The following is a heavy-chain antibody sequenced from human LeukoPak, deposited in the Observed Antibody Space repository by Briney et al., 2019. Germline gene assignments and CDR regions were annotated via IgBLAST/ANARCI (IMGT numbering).Heavy chain of an antibody. CDR2: INPSGGST. CDR1: GYTFTSYY. V-gene: IGHV1-46*01. J-gene: IGHJ4*02. D-gene: IGHD5-12*01. CDR3: ARDSSGYDSDY. Sequence: ASVKVSCKASGYTFTSYYMHWVRQAPGQGLEWMGIINPSGGSTSYAQKFQGRVTMTRDTSTSTVYMELSSLRSEDTAVCYCARDSSGYDSDYRGQGTLVTVSS.